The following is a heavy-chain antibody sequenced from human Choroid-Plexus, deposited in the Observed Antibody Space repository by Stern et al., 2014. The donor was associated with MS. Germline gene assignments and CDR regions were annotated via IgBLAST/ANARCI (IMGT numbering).Heavy chain of an antibody. CDR3: AKDRQWSTYFFDY. J-gene: IGHJ4*02. Sequence: VQLVESGGGVAQPGRPLILSCAASGFTFSNFGMHWVRQAPGKGLEWAALILYDGSDKYYADFVKGRFTIFRDKSKNTLYMHMNSLRAEDTAVYYCAKDRQWSTYFFDYWGQGSLVTVSS. D-gene: IGHD2-15*01. CDR1: GFTFSNFG. CDR2: ILYDGSDK. V-gene: IGHV3-30*18.